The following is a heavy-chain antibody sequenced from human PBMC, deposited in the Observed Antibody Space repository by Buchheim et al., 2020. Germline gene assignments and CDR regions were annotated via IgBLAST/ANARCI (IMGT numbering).Heavy chain of an antibody. Sequence: EVQLVESGGGLVKPGGSLRLSCAASGFTFSNAWMSWVRQAPGKGLEWVGRIKSKTDGGTTDYAAPVKGRFTIPRDDSKNTLYLQMNSLKTEDTAVYYCTTGITMVRGVTTYYFDYWGQGTL. CDR3: TTGITMVRGVTTYYFDY. V-gene: IGHV3-15*01. CDR1: GFTFSNAW. CDR2: IKSKTDGGTT. D-gene: IGHD3-10*01. J-gene: IGHJ4*02.